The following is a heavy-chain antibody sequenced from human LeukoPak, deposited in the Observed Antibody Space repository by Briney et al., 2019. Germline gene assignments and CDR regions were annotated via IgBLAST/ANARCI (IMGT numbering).Heavy chain of an antibody. V-gene: IGHV1-69*13. J-gene: IGHJ3*02. CDR1: GGTFRSYA. CDR3: ARDTITMVRGKSARSSPAFDI. Sequence: SVKVSCNASGGTFRSYAISWVRQAPGQGLEWMGGLIPIFGTANYAQKFQGRVTITADESTSTAYMELSSLRSEDTAVYYCARDTITMVRGKSARSSPAFDIWGQGTMVTGSS. CDR2: LIPIFGTA. D-gene: IGHD3-10*01.